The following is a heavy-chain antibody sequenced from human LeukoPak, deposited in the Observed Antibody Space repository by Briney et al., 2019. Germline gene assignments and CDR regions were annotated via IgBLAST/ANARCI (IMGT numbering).Heavy chain of an antibody. CDR3: ARVGCTDSGRCDYYMDV. D-gene: IGHD5-12*01. CDR2: INPNSGGT. Sequence: ASVKVSCKASGYTFTGYYMHWVRQAPGQGLEWMGWINPNSGGTNYAQKFQGRVTMTRDTSISTAYMELSRLRSDDTAVYYCARVGCTDSGRCDYYMDVWGKGTTVSISS. V-gene: IGHV1-2*02. CDR1: GYTFTGYY. J-gene: IGHJ6*03.